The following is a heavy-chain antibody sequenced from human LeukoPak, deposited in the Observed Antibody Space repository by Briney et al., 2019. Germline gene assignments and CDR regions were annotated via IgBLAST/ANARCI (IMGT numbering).Heavy chain of an antibody. Sequence: PSETLSLTCTVSGFSFSTYYWNWIRQPPGKGLEWIGYIYYSGSTNYNPSLKSRVTISVDTSKNHFSLKLSSVTAADTAMYYCARDGSARYYFDYWGQGTLVTVSS. J-gene: IGHJ4*02. CDR3: ARDGSARYYFDY. CDR2: IYYSGST. V-gene: IGHV4-59*01. CDR1: GFSFSTYY.